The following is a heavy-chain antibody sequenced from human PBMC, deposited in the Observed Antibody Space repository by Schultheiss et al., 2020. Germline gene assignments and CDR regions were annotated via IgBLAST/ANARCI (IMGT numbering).Heavy chain of an antibody. CDR3: ARDQGGYCSSTSCYGGEQRYYYYYYGMDV. V-gene: IGHV1-18*01. D-gene: IGHD2-2*03. Sequence: ASVKVSCKASGGTFSSYAISWVRQAPGQGLEWMGWISAYNGNTNYAQKLQGRVTMTTDTSTSTAYMELRSLRSDDTAVYYCARDQGGYCSSTSCYGGEQRYYYYYYGMDVWGQGTTVTFSS. J-gene: IGHJ6*02. CDR1: GGTFSSYA. CDR2: ISAYNGNT.